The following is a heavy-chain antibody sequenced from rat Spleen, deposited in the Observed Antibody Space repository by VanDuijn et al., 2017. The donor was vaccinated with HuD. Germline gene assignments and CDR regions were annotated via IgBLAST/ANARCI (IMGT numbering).Heavy chain of an antibody. D-gene: IGHD1-9*01. CDR3: ARPLHTMGITLFAY. CDR1: GFTFSSFP. CDR2: ISSGGGGT. V-gene: IGHV5-25*01. J-gene: IGHJ3*01. Sequence: EVQLVESGGGLVQPGRSLKLSCAASGFTFSSFPMAWVRQAPKKGLEWVASISSGGGGTYYPDSVKGRFTISRDNAKSTLYLQMDSLRSEDTASYYCARPLHTMGITLFAYWGQGTLVTVSS.